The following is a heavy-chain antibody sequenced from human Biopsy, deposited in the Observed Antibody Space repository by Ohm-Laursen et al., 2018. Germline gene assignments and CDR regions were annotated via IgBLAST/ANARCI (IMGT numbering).Heavy chain of an antibody. CDR1: GYSVTNDYY. CDR2: IYYDGIT. Sequence: GTLSLTWAVSGYSVTNDYYWGWIRQPPGKGLEWIGNIYYDGITYYNPSLKSRVAMSVDTSKNQFSLRLTFVTAADTAVYYCARVAGGYAYYYGMDVWGQGTTVIVSS. D-gene: IGHD5-12*01. CDR3: ARVAGGYAYYYGMDV. J-gene: IGHJ6*02. V-gene: IGHV4-38-2*01.